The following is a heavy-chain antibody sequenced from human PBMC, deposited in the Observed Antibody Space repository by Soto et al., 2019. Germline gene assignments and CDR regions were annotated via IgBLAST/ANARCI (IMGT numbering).Heavy chain of an antibody. D-gene: IGHD6-6*01. Sequence: SETLSLTCTVSGGSISSYYWSWIRQPPGKGLEWIGYIYYSGSTNYNPSLKSRVTISVDTSKNQFSLKLSSVTAADTAVYYCASMVFEYTGYYYYYMDVWGKGTTVTVSS. V-gene: IGHV4-59*01. CDR2: IYYSGST. CDR3: ASMVFEYTGYYYYYMDV. CDR1: GGSISSYY. J-gene: IGHJ6*03.